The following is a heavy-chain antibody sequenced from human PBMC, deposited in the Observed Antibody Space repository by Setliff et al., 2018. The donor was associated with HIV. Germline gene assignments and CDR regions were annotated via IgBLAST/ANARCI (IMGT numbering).Heavy chain of an antibody. CDR1: GYAFFRYA. V-gene: IGHV1-3*01. CDR3: ARGPEVRTGESDFDI. Sequence: ASVKVSCKPSGYAFFRYAVHWVRQAPGKSFEWMGWINAGTGDTQYSQKFRHRVTMTRDRSASTAYMELTGLTPAETARYFCARGPEVRTGESDFDIWGQGTMVTV. CDR2: INAGTGDT. J-gene: IGHJ3*02. D-gene: IGHD2-21*02.